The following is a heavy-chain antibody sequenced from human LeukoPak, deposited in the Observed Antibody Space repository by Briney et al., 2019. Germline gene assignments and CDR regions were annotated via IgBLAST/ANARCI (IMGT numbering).Heavy chain of an antibody. Sequence: SETLSLTCAVYGGSFSGYYWSWIRQPPGKGLEWIGYIYYSGSTNYNPSLKSRVTISVDTSKNQFSLKLSSVTAADTAVYYCAREGSYDFWGGSASDIWGQGTMVTVSS. D-gene: IGHD3-3*01. V-gene: IGHV4-59*01. CDR2: IYYSGST. CDR1: GGSFSGYY. CDR3: AREGSYDFWGGSASDI. J-gene: IGHJ3*02.